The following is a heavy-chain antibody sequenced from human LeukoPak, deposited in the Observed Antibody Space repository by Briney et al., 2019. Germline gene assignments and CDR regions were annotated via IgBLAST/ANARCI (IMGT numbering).Heavy chain of an antibody. CDR3: AGESFGGIQLWAPFDY. CDR1: GFTFSSYE. D-gene: IGHD3-10*01. V-gene: IGHV3-48*03. J-gene: IGHJ4*02. CDR2: ISSGGSTI. Sequence: GGSLRLSCAASGFTFSSYEINWVRQAPGKGLEWVSYISSGGSTIYYADSVKGRSTISRDNAKNSLYLQMNSLRAEDTAVYYCAGESFGGIQLWAPFDYWGQGTLVTVSS.